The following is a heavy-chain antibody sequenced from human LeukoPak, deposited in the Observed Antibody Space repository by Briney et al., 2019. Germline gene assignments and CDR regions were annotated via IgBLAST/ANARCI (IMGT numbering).Heavy chain of an antibody. CDR2: IYTSGRT. CDR1: GGSISSYY. D-gene: IGHD2-2*01. CDR3: ARVRASYRSSTSCYYYYGMDV. J-gene: IGHJ6*02. V-gene: IGHV4-4*07. Sequence: SETLSLTCTVSGGSISSYYWSWIRQPAGKGLEWIGRIYTSGRTNYNPSLKSRVTMSVDTSKNQFSLKLSSVTAADTAVYYCARVRASYRSSTSCYYYYGMDVWGQGTTVTVSS.